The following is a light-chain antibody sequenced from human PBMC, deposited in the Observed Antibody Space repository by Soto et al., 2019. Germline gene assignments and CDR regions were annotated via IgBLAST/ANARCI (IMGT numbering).Light chain of an antibody. CDR1: ISDVGSYNY. CDR3: SSYTSSSTV. CDR2: EGS. Sequence: LTQPASVSGSPGQSITISCTGSISDVGSYNYVSWYQQHPGKAPKLMIYEGSNRPSGVSSRFSGSKSGNTASLTISGLQAEDEADYYCSSYTSSSTVFGTGTKVTVL. J-gene: IGLJ1*01. V-gene: IGLV2-14*01.